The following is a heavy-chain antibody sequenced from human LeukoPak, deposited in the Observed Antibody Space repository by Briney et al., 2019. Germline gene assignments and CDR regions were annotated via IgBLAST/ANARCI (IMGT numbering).Heavy chain of an antibody. V-gene: IGHV3-30*18. CDR2: ISYDGSNK. CDR3: AKGDTMIVVVNVDY. Sequence: GRSLRLSCAAFGFTFSSYGMHWVRQAPGKGLEWVAVISYDGSNKYYADSVKGRFTISRDNSKNTLYLQMNGLRAEDTAVYYCAKGDTMIVVVNVDYWGQGTLVTVSS. J-gene: IGHJ4*02. CDR1: GFTFSSYG. D-gene: IGHD3-22*01.